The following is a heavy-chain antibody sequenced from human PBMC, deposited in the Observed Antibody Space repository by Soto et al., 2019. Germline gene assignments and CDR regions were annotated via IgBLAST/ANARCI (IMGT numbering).Heavy chain of an antibody. D-gene: IGHD6-19*01. J-gene: IGHJ3*02. CDR3: ARRSSGDAFDI. CDR1: GYSFTTYW. V-gene: IGHV5-51*01. CDR2: IYPGDSDT. Sequence: GESLTLSCKGSGYSFTTYWIGWVRQMPGKGLEWMGIIYPGDSDTRYSPSFQGLVTISADKSISTAYLQWSSLKASDTAMYYCARRSSGDAFDIWGQGTMVTVSS.